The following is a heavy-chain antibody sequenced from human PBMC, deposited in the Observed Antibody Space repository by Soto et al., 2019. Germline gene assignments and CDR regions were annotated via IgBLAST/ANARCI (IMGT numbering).Heavy chain of an antibody. V-gene: IGHV4-4*07. J-gene: IGHJ6*02. CDR2: IYTSGST. D-gene: IGHD3-10*01. CDR1: GGSISSYY. CDR3: AREMALLWFGELSNNYYYGMDV. Sequence: KTSETLSLTCTVSGGSISSYYWSWIRQPAGKGLEWIGRIYTSGSTNYNPSLKSRVTMSVDTSKNQFSLKLSSATAADTAVYYCAREMALLWFGELSNNYYYGMDVWGQGTTVTVSS.